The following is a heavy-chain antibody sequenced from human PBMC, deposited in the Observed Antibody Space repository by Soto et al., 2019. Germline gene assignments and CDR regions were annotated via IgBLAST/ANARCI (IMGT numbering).Heavy chain of an antibody. CDR3: AHPRGYGVFDAYDF. J-gene: IGHJ3*01. CDR1: EFTFSTYA. D-gene: IGHD4-17*01. Sequence: EVQLLESGGGLVQPGGSLRLSCAASEFTFSTYAMSWVRQAPGKGLEWVSAISGSGSDTYHADSVKGRFTISRDNSISTLYLQMNSLRTEDTAVYYCAHPRGYGVFDAYDFWGQGAMVTVSS. CDR2: ISGSGSDT. V-gene: IGHV3-23*01.